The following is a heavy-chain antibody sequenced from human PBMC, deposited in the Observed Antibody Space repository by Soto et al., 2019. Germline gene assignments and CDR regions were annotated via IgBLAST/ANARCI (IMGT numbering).Heavy chain of an antibody. D-gene: IGHD3-22*01. CDR2: ISYDGSNK. Sequence: GGSLRLSCAASGFTFSSYGMHWVRQAPGKGLEWVAVISYDGSNKYYADSVKGRFTISRDNSKNTLYLQVNSLRAEDTAVYYCASPYDSSGYLIDAFDIWGQGTMVTVS. J-gene: IGHJ3*02. CDR3: ASPYDSSGYLIDAFDI. CDR1: GFTFSSYG. V-gene: IGHV3-30*03.